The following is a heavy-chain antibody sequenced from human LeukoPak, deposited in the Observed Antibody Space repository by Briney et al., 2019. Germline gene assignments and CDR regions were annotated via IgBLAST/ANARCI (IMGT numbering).Heavy chain of an antibody. J-gene: IGHJ6*03. V-gene: IGHV4-59*01. CDR1: GGSISSYY. D-gene: IGHD6-6*01. Sequence: KPSETLSLTCTVSGGSISSYYWSWIRQPPGKGLEWIGYIYYSGSTNYNPSLKSRVAISVDTSKNQFSLKLSSVTAADTAVYYCARIRDWAARPKDYYYYYMDVWGKGTTVTVSS. CDR2: IYYSGST. CDR3: ARIRDWAARPKDYYYYYMDV.